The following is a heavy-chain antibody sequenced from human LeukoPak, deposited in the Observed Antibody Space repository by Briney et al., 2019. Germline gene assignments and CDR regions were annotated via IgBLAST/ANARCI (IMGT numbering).Heavy chain of an antibody. V-gene: IGHV3-30*18. CDR1: GFTFSSYG. D-gene: IGHD6-19*01. CDR2: ISYGGSNK. J-gene: IGHJ4*02. Sequence: GGSLRLSCAASGFTFSSYGMHWVRQAPGKGLEWVAVISYGGSNKYYADSVKGRFTISRDNSKNTLYLQMNSLRAEDTAVYYCAKSGSSGWYVLDYWGQGTLVTVSS. CDR3: AKSGSSGWYVLDY.